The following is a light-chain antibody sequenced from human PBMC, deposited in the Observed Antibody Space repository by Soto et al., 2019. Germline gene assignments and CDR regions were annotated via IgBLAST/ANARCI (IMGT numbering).Light chain of an antibody. CDR2: EVS. Sequence: QSALTQPASVSGSPGQSITISCTGTSSDVGGYNYVSWYQQHPGKAPKLMIYEVSNRPSRVSNRFSGSKSGNTASLTISGLRAEDEADYYCSSYTRSSTSYVFGTGTKVTV. CDR1: SSDVGGYNY. CDR3: SSYTRSSTSYV. J-gene: IGLJ1*01. V-gene: IGLV2-14*01.